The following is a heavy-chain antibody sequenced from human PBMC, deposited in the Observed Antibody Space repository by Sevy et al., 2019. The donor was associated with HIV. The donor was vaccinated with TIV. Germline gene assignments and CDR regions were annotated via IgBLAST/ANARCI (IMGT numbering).Heavy chain of an antibody. D-gene: IGHD2-2*01. CDR1: GFTFSSYA. CDR2: IRVSGVST. CDR3: ATRSYDDAFDI. J-gene: IGHJ3*02. V-gene: IGHV3-23*01. Sequence: GGSLRLSCAASGFTFSSYAMSWVPQPPGKGREWASAIRVSGVSTYYADSVKGRFTISRDNSKNTLYLQMNSLRAEDTAVYYCATRSYDDAFDIWGQGTMVTVSS.